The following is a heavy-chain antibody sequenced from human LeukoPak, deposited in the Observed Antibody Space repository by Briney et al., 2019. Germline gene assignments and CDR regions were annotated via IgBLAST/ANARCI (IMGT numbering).Heavy chain of an antibody. CDR2: ISSSSSYI. V-gene: IGHV3-21*06. CDR1: GFTFSSYS. D-gene: IGHD2-15*01. CDR3: ARDEVAYCSGGSCYSTWFDP. Sequence: PGGSLRLSCAASGFTFSSYSMNWVRQAPGKGLEWVSSISSSSSYIYYADSVKGRFTISRDNAKNSLYLQMNSLRAEDTAVYYCARDEVAYCSGGSCYSTWFDPWGPGTLVTVSS. J-gene: IGHJ5*02.